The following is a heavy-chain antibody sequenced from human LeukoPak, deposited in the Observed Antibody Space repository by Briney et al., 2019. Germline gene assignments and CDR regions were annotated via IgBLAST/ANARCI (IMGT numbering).Heavy chain of an antibody. V-gene: IGHV3-21*01. CDR1: GFTFSIYN. CDR2: ISSSSTYI. J-gene: IGHJ4*02. CDR3: ARAPHPYCSGGNCIYFDY. D-gene: IGHD2-15*01. Sequence: GGSLRLSCAASGFTFSIYNMNWVRQAPGKGLEWVSSISSSSTYIYYADSVKGRFTISRDNAKKSLYLQMNSLRAEDTAVYYCARAPHPYCSGGNCIYFDYWGQGTLVTVSS.